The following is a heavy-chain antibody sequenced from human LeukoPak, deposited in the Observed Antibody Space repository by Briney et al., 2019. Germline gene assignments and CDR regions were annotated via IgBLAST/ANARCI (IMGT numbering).Heavy chain of an antibody. CDR3: VKAMGQQWSFDY. D-gene: IGHD6-19*01. J-gene: IGHJ4*02. V-gene: IGHV3-23*01. CDR1: GFTFSSYA. CDR2: ISDSGGNT. Sequence: GGSLRLSCAASGFTFSSYAMSWVRQAPGKGLEWVSLISDSGGNTYYADSVKGRFTISRDNSKDTLYLQLHSLRADDTARYYCVKAMGQQWSFDYWGQGTLVTVSS.